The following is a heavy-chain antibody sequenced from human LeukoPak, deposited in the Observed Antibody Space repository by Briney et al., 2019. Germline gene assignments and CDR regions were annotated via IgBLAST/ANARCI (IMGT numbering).Heavy chain of an antibody. CDR2: ISSSSSYI. V-gene: IGHV3-21*01. Sequence: GGSLRLSCAASGFTFSSYSMNWVRQAPGKRLAWVSSISSSSSYIYYADSVKGRFTISRDNAKNSLYLQMNSLRAEDTAVYYCARDQKFQALDFWGQGTLVTVSS. CDR3: ARDQKFQALDF. J-gene: IGHJ4*02. CDR1: GFTFSSYS.